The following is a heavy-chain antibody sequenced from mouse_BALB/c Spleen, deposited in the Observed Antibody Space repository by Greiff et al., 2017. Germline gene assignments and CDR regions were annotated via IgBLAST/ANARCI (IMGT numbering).Heavy chain of an antibody. CDR3: ARHDYDWFAY. Sequence: GQLQQSGAELAKPGASVKMSCKASGYTFTSYWMHWVKQRPGQGLEWIGYINPSTGYTEYNQKFKDKATLTADKSSSTAYMQLSSLTSEDSAVYYCARHDYDWFAYWGQGTLVTVSA. CDR1: GYTFTSYW. V-gene: IGHV1-7*01. D-gene: IGHD2-4*01. CDR2: INPSTGYT. J-gene: IGHJ3*01.